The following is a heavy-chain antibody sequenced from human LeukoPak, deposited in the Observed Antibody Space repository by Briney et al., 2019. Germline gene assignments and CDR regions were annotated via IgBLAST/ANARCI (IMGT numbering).Heavy chain of an antibody. CDR3: AKGHSDYGTGFDL. V-gene: IGHV3-23*01. CDR2: IGSRGGST. CDR1: GFSFNDFA. J-gene: IGHJ4*02. Sequence: GGSLRLSCAASGFSFNDFAMSWVRQAPGKGLECVSVIGSRGGSTYSADSVKARFTISRDNSKNTLYLQMNSLTADDTAVYYCAKGHSDYGTGFDLWGQGTLVTVPS. D-gene: IGHD4-17*01.